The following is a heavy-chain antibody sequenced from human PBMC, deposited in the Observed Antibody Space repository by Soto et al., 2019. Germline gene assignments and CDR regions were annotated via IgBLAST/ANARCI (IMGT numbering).Heavy chain of an antibody. CDR3: ARHVGGGYVLYYYYMGV. Sequence: SETLSLTCTVSGGSISRSSYYWGWIRQPPGKGLEWIGSMYYGGSSYYNLSLKSRVTISVDTSKNQLSLKVSSVTAADTAVYYCARHVGGGYVLYYYYMGVWGKGTTVTVSS. J-gene: IGHJ6*03. CDR2: MYYGGSS. V-gene: IGHV4-39*01. CDR1: GGSISRSSYY. D-gene: IGHD5-12*01.